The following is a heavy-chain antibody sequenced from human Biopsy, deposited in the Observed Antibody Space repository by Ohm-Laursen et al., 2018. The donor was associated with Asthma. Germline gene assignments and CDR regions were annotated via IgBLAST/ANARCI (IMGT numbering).Heavy chain of an antibody. CDR3: ARHSGNYYAQLNY. CDR2: ISYTGST. D-gene: IGHD1-26*01. CDR1: ADSISSNNFY. J-gene: IGHJ4*02. V-gene: IGHV4-39*01. Sequence: SDTLSLTCPVSADSISSNNFYWGWIRQPPGKGLEWIATISYTGSTYYNPSLKSRFTISVDTSKNHFSLKLSSVTAADTAVYYCARHSGNYYAQLNYWGQGTLVTVSS.